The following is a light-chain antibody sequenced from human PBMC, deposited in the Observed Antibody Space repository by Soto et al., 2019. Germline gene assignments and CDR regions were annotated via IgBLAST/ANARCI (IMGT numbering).Light chain of an antibody. CDR1: SSDVGGYNY. CDR2: DVS. V-gene: IGLV2-11*01. J-gene: IGLJ1*01. CDR3: CSYAGSYSYV. Sequence: QSALTQPRSVSGSPGQSVTISCTGTSSDVGGYNYVSWYQQHPGKAPKLMIYDVSKRPSGVPDRFSGSKSGNTASLIISGLQAVDEADYDGCSYAGSYSYVCGTGTKVTVL.